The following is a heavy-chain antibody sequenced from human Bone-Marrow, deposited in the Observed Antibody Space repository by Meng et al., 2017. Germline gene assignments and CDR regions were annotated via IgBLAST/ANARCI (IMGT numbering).Heavy chain of an antibody. Sequence: SVKVSCKASGGTFSSYAISWVRQAPGQGLEWMGGIIPIFGTASYAQKLQGRVTITADKSTSTAYMELSSLRPEDTAVYYCAKDTQGLVVPQNNYYYYGMDVWGQGTTVTVSS. CDR2: IIPIFGTA. CDR3: AKDTQGLVVPQNNYYYYGMDV. D-gene: IGHD2-15*01. J-gene: IGHJ6*02. CDR1: GGTFSSYA. V-gene: IGHV1-69*06.